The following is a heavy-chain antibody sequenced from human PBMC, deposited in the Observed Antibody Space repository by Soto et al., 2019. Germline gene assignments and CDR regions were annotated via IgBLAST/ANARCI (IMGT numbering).Heavy chain of an antibody. D-gene: IGHD3-16*01. CDR2: MNPNSGNT. V-gene: IGHV1-8*01. CDR3: ARGMTPNYYYYYGMDV. Sequence: QVQLVQSGAEVKKPGASVKVSCKASGYTFTSYDINWVRQATGQGLEWMGWMNPNSGNTGYAQKFQGRVTMTRNTSISTADMELSSLRSEDTAVYYCARGMTPNYYYYYGMDVWGQGTTVTVSS. J-gene: IGHJ6*02. CDR1: GYTFTSYD.